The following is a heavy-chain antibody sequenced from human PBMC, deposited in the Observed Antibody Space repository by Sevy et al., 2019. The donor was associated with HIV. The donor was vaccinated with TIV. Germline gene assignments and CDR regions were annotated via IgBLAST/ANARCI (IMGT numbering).Heavy chain of an antibody. CDR2: ISGSSSTI. CDR3: AREAFPPPSEFDY. V-gene: IGHV3-48*02. CDR1: GFTFSSYS. Sequence: GGSLRLSCAASGFTFSSYSMNWVRQAPGKGLEWVSYISGSSSTIYYADSVKGRFTISRDNAKNSLYLQMNSLRDEDTAVYYCAREAFPPPSEFDYWGQGTLVTVSS. J-gene: IGHJ4*02.